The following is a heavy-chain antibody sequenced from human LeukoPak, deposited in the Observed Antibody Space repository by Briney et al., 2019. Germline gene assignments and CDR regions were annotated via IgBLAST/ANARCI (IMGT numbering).Heavy chain of an antibody. CDR2: INPNSGGT. CDR1: GYTFTGYY. Sequence: GASVKVSCKASGYTFTGYYMHWVRQAPGQGLEWMGWINPNSGGTNYAQRFQGRVTMTRDTSISTAYMELSRLRSDDTAVYYCARVQTAMVNFDYWGQGTLVTVSS. CDR3: ARVQTAMVNFDY. J-gene: IGHJ4*02. V-gene: IGHV1-2*02. D-gene: IGHD5-18*01.